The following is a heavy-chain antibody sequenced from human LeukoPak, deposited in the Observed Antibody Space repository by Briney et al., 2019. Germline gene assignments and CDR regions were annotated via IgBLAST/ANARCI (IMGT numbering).Heavy chain of an antibody. V-gene: IGHV3-23*01. Sequence: PGGSLRLSCAASGFTFSTSVMSWVRQAPGKGLEWVSVIGGSGDTTFYADSVKGRFTISRDNSKNTLYLQMNSLRVEDTAVYFCARDPGAFPYFFDCWGQGTLVTVSS. J-gene: IGHJ4*02. CDR3: ARDPGAFPYFFDC. CDR1: GFTFSTSV. D-gene: IGHD4/OR15-4a*01. CDR2: IGGSGDTT.